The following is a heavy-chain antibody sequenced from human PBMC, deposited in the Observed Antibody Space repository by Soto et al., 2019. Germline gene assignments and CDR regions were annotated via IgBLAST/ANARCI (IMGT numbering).Heavy chain of an antibody. CDR2: INSDGSST. Sequence: PGVSLRLSCAASGFTFSSYWMHCFRQAPGKGLVWVSRINSDGSSTSYADSVKGRFTLSRDNAKNTLYLQTKSLSAEDTAVYYCARDRKVGATSWFDPWGQATLVTVS. CDR3: ARDRKVGATSWFDP. D-gene: IGHD2-15*01. CDR1: GFTFSSYW. J-gene: IGHJ5*02. V-gene: IGHV3-74*01.